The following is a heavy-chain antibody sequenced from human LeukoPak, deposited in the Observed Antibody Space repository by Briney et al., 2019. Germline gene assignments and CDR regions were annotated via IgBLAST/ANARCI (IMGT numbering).Heavy chain of an antibody. J-gene: IGHJ4*02. Sequence: PSETLPLTCAVYGGSFSGYYWSWIRQPPGKGLEWIGEINHSGSTNYNPSLKSRVTISVDTSKNQFSLKLSSVTAADTAVYYCARDHNGVLDYWGQGTLVTVSS. D-gene: IGHD2-8*01. CDR2: INHSGST. CDR1: GGSFSGYY. CDR3: ARDHNGVLDY. V-gene: IGHV4-34*01.